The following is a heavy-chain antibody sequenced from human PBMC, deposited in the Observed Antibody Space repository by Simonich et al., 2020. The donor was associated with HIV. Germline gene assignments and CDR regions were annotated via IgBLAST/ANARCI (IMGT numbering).Heavy chain of an antibody. Sequence: QVQLQQWGAGLLKPAETLSLTCAVYGGSFSSYYWSWIRQPPGKGLEWIGEIKHSGITNYNPSLKSRIAMSRDTSKNQSSLKLSSVTAADTAVYYCARHVAGADIDYWGQGTLVTVSS. D-gene: IGHD2-15*01. CDR3: ARHVAGADIDY. V-gene: IGHV4-34*01. CDR2: IKHSGIT. J-gene: IGHJ4*02. CDR1: GGSFSSYY.